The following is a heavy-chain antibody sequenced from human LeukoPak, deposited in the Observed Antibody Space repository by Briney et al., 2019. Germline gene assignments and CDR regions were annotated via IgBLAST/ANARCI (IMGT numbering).Heavy chain of an antibody. CDR3: ARGDDTAMPYFDY. D-gene: IGHD5-18*01. V-gene: IGHV4-30-2*01. Sequence: SETLSLTCTVSGGSISSGGYSWRWIRQPPGKGLEWIGYIYHSGSTYYNPSLKSRVTISVDRSKNQFSLKLSSVTAADTAVYYCARGDDTAMPYFDYWGQGTLVTVSS. CDR2: IYHSGST. J-gene: IGHJ4*02. CDR1: GGSISSGGYS.